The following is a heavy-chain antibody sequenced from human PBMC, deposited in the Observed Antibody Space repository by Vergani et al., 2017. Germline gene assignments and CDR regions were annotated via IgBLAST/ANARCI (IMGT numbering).Heavy chain of an antibody. V-gene: IGHV3-43*01. CDR3: VYGATAEQSFDY. CDR2: ISWDGGST. D-gene: IGHD5-12*01. Sequence: EVQLVESGGVVVQPGGSLRLSCAASGFTFDDYTMHWVRQAPGKGLEWVSLISWDGGSTYYADSVKGRFPISRDNSKNSLYLQMNSLRTEDTSLYYCVYGATAEQSFDYWGQGTLVTVSS. J-gene: IGHJ4*02. CDR1: GFTFDDYT.